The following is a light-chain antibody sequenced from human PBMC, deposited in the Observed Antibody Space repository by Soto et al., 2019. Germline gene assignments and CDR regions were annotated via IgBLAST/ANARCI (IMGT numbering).Light chain of an antibody. CDR3: TSYAGTKNYVV. V-gene: IGLV2-14*01. J-gene: IGLJ2*01. CDR2: DVS. CDR1: SSDVGGYNY. Sequence: QSALTQPASVSGSPGQSITISCTGTSSDVGGYNYVSWYQQLPGKAPKLMIYDVSDRPSGVSNRFSGSKSGNTASLTISGLQAEDEADYYCTSYAGTKNYVVFGGGTKLTVL.